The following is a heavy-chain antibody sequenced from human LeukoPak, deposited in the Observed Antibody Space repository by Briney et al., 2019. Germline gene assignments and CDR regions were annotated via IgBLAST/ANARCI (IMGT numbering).Heavy chain of an antibody. CDR3: ARFGVTMVRGVTNFDP. CDR2: ISSSGSTI. D-gene: IGHD3-10*01. V-gene: IGHV3-48*03. Sequence: GGSLRLSCAASGFTFSSYEMNWVRQAPGKGLAWVSYISSSGSTIYYADSVKGRFTISRDNAKNSLYLQMNSLRAEDTAVCYCARFGVTMVRGVTNFDPWGQGTLVTVSS. J-gene: IGHJ5*02. CDR1: GFTFSSYE.